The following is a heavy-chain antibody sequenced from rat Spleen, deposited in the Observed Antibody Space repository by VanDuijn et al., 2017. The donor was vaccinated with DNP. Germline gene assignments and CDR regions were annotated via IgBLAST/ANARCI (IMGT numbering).Heavy chain of an antibody. V-gene: IGHV3-1*01. CDR1: GYSITSNY. D-gene: IGHD1-7*01. CDR3: ARWTRYFDY. Sequence: EVQLQESGSGLVKPSQSLSLTCSVTGYSITSNYWGWIRKFPGNKLEYIGHISYSGSTNYNPSLKSRLSITRDKSKNHFLLHLNSVTTEDTATYYCARWTRYFDYWGQGIMVTVSS. CDR2: ISYSGST. J-gene: IGHJ2*01.